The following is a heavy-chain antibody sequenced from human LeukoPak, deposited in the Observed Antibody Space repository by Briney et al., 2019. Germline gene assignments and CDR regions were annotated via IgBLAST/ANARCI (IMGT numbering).Heavy chain of an antibody. V-gene: IGHV3-23*01. D-gene: IGHD6-13*01. CDR2: ISGSGGST. CDR1: GFTFSSYG. CDR3: AKDLSRYSSSCLDY. J-gene: IGHJ4*02. Sequence: GGSLRLSCAASGFTFSSYGMSWVRQAPGKGLEWVSAISGSGGSTYYADSVKGGFTISRDNSKKTLYLEMNSLRAEDTAVYYCAKDLSRYSSSCLDYWGQGTLVTVSS.